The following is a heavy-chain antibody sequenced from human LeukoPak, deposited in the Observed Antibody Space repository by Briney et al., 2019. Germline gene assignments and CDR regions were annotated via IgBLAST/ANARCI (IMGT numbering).Heavy chain of an antibody. CDR3: ARLGGFGGSYYYNY. V-gene: IGHV4-39*01. D-gene: IGHD1-26*01. J-gene: IGHJ4*02. CDR1: GGSISNSSSY. Sequence: SETLSLTCTVSGGSISNSSSYWGWIRQPPGRGLEWIGSIYYSGSTYNNPSLKSRVIISVDTSKNQFSLKLSSVTAADTAVYYCARLGGFGGSYYYNYWGQGTLVTVSS. CDR2: IYYSGST.